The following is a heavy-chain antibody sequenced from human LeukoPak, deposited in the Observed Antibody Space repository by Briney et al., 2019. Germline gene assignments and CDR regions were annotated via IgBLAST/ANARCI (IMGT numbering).Heavy chain of an antibody. J-gene: IGHJ5*02. D-gene: IGHD2-2*01. CDR2: INPNSGGT. CDR1: GYTFTGYY. V-gene: IGHV1-2*02. CDR3: AVWGCCSSTSCFGGFDP. Sequence: ASVKVSCKASGYTFTGYYMHWVRQAPGQGLEWMGWINPNSGGTNYAQKFQGRVTMTRDTSISTAYMELSRLRSDDTAVYYCAVWGCCSSTSCFGGFDPWGQGTLVTVSS.